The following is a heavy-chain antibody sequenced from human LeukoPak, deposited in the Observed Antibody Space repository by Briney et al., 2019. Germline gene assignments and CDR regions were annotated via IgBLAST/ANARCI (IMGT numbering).Heavy chain of an antibody. J-gene: IGHJ4*02. D-gene: IGHD2-15*01. CDR1: GYSISSGYY. CDR2: IYHSGST. V-gene: IGHV4-38-2*01. CDR3: ARPRGSCSGGSCYYYYFDY. Sequence: SETLSLTCAVSGYSISSGYYWGWIRPPPGKGLEWIGSIYHSGSTYYNPSLKSRATISVDTSKNQFSLKLSSVTAADTAVYYCARPRGSCSGGSCYYYYFDYWGQGTLVTVSS.